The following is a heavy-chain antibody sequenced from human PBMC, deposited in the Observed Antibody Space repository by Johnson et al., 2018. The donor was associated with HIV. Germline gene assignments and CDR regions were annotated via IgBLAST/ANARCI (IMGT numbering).Heavy chain of an antibody. V-gene: IGHV3-11*04. CDR2: ISSSGSTR. CDR1: GFTVSSNY. Sequence: QVQLVESGGGLVKPGGSLRLSCAASGFTVSSNYMSWVRQAPGKGLEWVSYISSSGSTRYYADSVKGRFTISTDNAKNSLYLQMNSLRAEDTAVYYCAKDKEYSSSPGAFDIWGQGTMVTVSS. J-gene: IGHJ3*02. D-gene: IGHD6-6*01. CDR3: AKDKEYSSSPGAFDI.